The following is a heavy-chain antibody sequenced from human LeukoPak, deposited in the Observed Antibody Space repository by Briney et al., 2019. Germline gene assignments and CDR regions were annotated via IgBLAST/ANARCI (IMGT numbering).Heavy chain of an antibody. CDR2: IIPILGIA. V-gene: IGHV1-69*04. D-gene: IGHD6-6*01. Sequence: SVKVSCKASGGTFSSYAISWVRQAPGQGLEWMGRIIPILGIANYAQKFQGRVTITADKSTSTAYMELSSLRSEDTAVYYCARDEFSSSSYYWGQGTLATVSS. CDR3: ARDEFSSSSYY. CDR1: GGTFSSYA. J-gene: IGHJ4*02.